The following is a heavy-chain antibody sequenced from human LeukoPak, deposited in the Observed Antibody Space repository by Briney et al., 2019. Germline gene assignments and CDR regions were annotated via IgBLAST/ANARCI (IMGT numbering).Heavy chain of an antibody. CDR2: ISSSSTTI. Sequence: PGGSPRLSCAASGFTFSYYTMNWVRQAPGRGLEWVSYISSSSTTIYYADSVKGRFTVSRDNAKNSLYLQMNSLRADDTAVYYCARQNSGGYVDYWGQGTLVTVSS. D-gene: IGHD1-26*01. CDR1: GFTFSYYT. J-gene: IGHJ4*02. V-gene: IGHV3-48*01. CDR3: ARQNSGGYVDY.